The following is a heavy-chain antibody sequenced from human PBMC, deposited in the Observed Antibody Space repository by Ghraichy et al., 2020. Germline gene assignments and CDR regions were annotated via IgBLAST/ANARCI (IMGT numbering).Heavy chain of an antibody. CDR2: ISINSIST. CDR3: AKDKYSNYDYFDY. V-gene: IGHV3-23*01. D-gene: IGHD4-11*01. J-gene: IGHJ4*02. CDR1: GLTFNTYG. Sequence: GGSLRLSCAASGLTFNTYGMSWVRQAPGKGLEWVSGISINSISTYYANSVKGRFTISRDESKNTVYLQMNSLRAEDTAHYYCAKDKYSNYDYFDYWGQGTLVVVSS.